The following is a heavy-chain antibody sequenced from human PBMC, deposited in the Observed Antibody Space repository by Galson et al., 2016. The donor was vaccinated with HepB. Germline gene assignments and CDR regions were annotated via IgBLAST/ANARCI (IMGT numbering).Heavy chain of an antibody. CDR3: AHYGPTEYFQD. CDR2: IRSESHGGTS. CDR1: GFIFSSYS. V-gene: IGHV3-15*01. D-gene: IGHD3-16*01. Sequence: SLRLSCAASGFIFSSYSMTWVRQAPGKGLEWVGRIRSESHGGTSYYAAPVKGRFTILRDDSKNTVYLQMNGLKSEDTAVYYCAHYGPTEYFQDWGQGTLVIVSS. J-gene: IGHJ1*01.